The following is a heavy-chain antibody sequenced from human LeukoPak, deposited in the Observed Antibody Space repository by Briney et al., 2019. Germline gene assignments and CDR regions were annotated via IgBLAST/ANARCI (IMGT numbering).Heavy chain of an antibody. J-gene: IGHJ5*02. V-gene: IGHV1-8*01. D-gene: IGHD3-22*01. CDR1: GYTFTCYD. CDR3: ARGPPHYYDSSGYYP. Sequence: GASVKVSCKASGYTFTCYDINWVRQATGQGLEWMGWMNPNSGNTGYAQKFQGRVTMTRNTSISTAYMELSSLRSEDTAVYYCARGPPHYYDSSGYYPWGQGTLVTVSS. CDR2: MNPNSGNT.